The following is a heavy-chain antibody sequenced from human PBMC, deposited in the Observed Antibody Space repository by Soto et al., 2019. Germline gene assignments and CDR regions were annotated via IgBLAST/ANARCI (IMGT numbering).Heavy chain of an antibody. V-gene: IGHV4-31*03. Sequence: QVQLQESGPGLLKPSQTLSLTCTVSGGSINSGGYYWTWIRQHPGRGLESIGYIYYSGDTYYNPSLKSRLSISLDTSKNQFSLELTSVTAADTAIYYCARFPSRAHYFAMDVWGHGTVVTVSS. CDR2: IYYSGDT. CDR3: ARFPSRAHYFAMDV. D-gene: IGHD2-2*01. J-gene: IGHJ6*02. CDR1: GGSINSGGYY.